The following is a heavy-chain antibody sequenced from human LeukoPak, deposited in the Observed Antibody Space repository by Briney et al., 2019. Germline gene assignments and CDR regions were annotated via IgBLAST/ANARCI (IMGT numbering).Heavy chain of an antibody. CDR3: ARSGSYPQINWFDP. D-gene: IGHD1-26*01. Sequence: SETLSLTCGVYGGSFSGYYWSWIRQSPETGLEWIGEINHSGSTNYNPSLKSRVTISVDTSKNQFSLKLSSVTAADTAVYYCARSGSYPQINWFDPWGQGTLVTVSS. CDR1: GGSFSGYY. J-gene: IGHJ5*02. CDR2: INHSGST. V-gene: IGHV4-34*01.